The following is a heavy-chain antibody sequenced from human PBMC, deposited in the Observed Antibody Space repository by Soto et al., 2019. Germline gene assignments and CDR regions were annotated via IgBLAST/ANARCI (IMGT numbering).Heavy chain of an antibody. J-gene: IGHJ6*01. Sequence: WGSLRLCCASSDFTFSSYWMHWVRQAPGKGLVWVSRINSDGSSTSYADSVKGRFTISRDNAKNTLYLQMNSLRAEDTAVYYCARDLGTTVTTTYYYGMDVWGQGTTVTVSS. D-gene: IGHD4-17*01. V-gene: IGHV3-74*01. CDR2: INSDGSST. CDR3: ARDLGTTVTTTYYYGMDV. CDR1: DFTFSSYW.